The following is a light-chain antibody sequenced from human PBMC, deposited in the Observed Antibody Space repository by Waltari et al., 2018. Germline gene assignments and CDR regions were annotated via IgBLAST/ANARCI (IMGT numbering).Light chain of an antibody. V-gene: IGLV3-1*01. J-gene: IGLJ2*01. CDR3: QAWDSSTGV. CDR2: QDT. CDR1: KLGDKY. Sequence: SYELTQPPSVSVSPGQTASITCSGDKLGDKYACWYKQKPGQSPVLVIYQDTKRPSGIPERFSGSNSGNTATLTISGTQAMDEADYYCQAWDSSTGVFGGGTKLTVL.